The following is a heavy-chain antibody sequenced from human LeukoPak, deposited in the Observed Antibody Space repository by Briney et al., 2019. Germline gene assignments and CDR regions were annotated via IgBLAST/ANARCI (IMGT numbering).Heavy chain of an antibody. D-gene: IGHD6-13*01. CDR1: GGSISSGGYY. V-gene: IGHV4-31*03. CDR2: IYYSGST. Sequence: PSETLSLTCTVSGGSISSGGYYWSWIRQHPGKGLEWIGYIYYSGSTYYNPSLKSRVTISVDTSKNQFSLKLSSVTAADTAVYYCARGDYSSSWYEYNWFDPWGQGTLVTVSS. J-gene: IGHJ5*02. CDR3: ARGDYSSSWYEYNWFDP.